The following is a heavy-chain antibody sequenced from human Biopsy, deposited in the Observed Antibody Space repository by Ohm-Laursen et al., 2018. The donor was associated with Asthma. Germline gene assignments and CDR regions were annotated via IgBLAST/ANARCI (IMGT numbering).Heavy chain of an antibody. CDR2: IYWDDYS. CDR1: GFSLSTRAMC. CDR3: ALSQDSGFDDHSPSWFDP. J-gene: IGHJ5*02. Sequence: PTQTLTLTCTFSGFSLSTRAMCVTWIRQSPGKALEWLALIYWDDYSLFRPSLKRRLTITKDPSKNQVVLTMTKMDPVDSGTYYCALSQDSGFDDHSPSWFDPWGQGTLVTVSS. V-gene: IGHV2-5*08. D-gene: IGHD3-9*01.